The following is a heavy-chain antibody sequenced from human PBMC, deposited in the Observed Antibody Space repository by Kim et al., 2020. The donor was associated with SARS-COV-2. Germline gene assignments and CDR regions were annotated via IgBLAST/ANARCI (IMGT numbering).Heavy chain of an antibody. V-gene: IGHV3-23*01. CDR2: T. Sequence: TYYADAETGRYTISQDNSKNTQFLQMNSLRAEGTAVYYWANLVATPFDYWGQGTLVTVSS. D-gene: IGHD2-15*01. CDR3: ANLVATPFDY. J-gene: IGHJ4*02.